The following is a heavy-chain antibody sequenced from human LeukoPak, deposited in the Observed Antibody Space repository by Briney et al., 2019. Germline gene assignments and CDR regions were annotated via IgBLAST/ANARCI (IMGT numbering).Heavy chain of an antibody. J-gene: IGHJ6*02. CDR1: EYTFADYY. Sequence: GASVKISCKTSEYTFADYYMHWVRQAPGQGLEWMGWINPSSGGTNYAQKFQGRVIMTRDTSISTAYMEVSGLRSDDTAVYYCARDHQDFWSGPYSYYYGMDVWGQGTTVTVSS. CDR3: ARDHQDFWSGPYSYYYGMDV. V-gene: IGHV1-2*02. CDR2: INPSSGGT. D-gene: IGHD3-3*01.